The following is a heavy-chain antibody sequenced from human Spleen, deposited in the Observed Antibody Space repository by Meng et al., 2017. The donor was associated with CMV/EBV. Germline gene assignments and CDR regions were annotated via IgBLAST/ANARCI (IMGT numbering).Heavy chain of an antibody. CDR1: VFPFAVFV. CDR3: ARGFDSRSYFAY. Sequence: CPASVFPFAVFVVCWVRQAPGQRLEWVSGIHWNGATTGYADSVKGRFTISRDNAKNSVYLQMNSLRAEDTALYYCARGFDSRSYFAYWGQGTLVTVSS. CDR2: IHWNGATT. D-gene: IGHD3-22*01. J-gene: IGHJ4*02. V-gene: IGHV3-20*04.